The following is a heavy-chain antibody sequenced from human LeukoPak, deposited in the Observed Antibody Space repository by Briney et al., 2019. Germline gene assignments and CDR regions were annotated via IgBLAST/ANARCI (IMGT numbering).Heavy chain of an antibody. J-gene: IGHJ4*02. D-gene: IGHD2-8*01. CDR3: ARDTNMIPPDY. Sequence: PSETLSLTCTVSGGSISSSSYYWGWIRQPPGKGLEWIGSIYYSGSTYYNPSLKSRVTISVDTSKNQFSLKLSSVTAADTAVYYCARDTNMIPPDYWGQGTLVTVSS. CDR1: GGSISSSSYY. V-gene: IGHV4-39*02. CDR2: IYYSGST.